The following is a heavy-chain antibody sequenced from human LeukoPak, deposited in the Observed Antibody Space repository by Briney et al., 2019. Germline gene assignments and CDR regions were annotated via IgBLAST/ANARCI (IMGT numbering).Heavy chain of an antibody. J-gene: IGHJ3*02. D-gene: IGHD5-12*01. V-gene: IGHV4-4*07. CDR3: AKGGSGYDSDAFDI. Sequence: PSETLSLTCTVSGGSISSYYWSWIRQPAGKGLEWIGRIYTSGSTNYNPSLKSRVTMSVDTSKNQFSLKLSSVTAAGTAVYYCAKGGSGYDSDAFDIWGQGTMVTVSS. CDR2: IYTSGST. CDR1: GGSISSYY.